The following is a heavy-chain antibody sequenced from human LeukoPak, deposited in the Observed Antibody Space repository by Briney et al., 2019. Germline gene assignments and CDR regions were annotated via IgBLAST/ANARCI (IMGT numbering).Heavy chain of an antibody. Sequence: ASVKVSRKVSGYTLTDLSMHWVRQAPGKGLEWMGGFDPEDGETIYAQKFQGRVTMTEDTSTDTAYMELSSLRSEDTAVYYCSTVRGGGYNVGDYWGQGTLVTVSS. CDR3: STVRGGGYNVGDY. J-gene: IGHJ4*02. V-gene: IGHV1-24*01. CDR1: GYTLTDLS. D-gene: IGHD5-24*01. CDR2: FDPEDGET.